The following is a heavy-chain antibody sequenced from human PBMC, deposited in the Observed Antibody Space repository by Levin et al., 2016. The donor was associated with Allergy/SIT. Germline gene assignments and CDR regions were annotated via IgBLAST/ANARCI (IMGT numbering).Heavy chain of an antibody. D-gene: IGHD6-6*01. CDR2: IDPTDSYT. CDR1: GYTFTRNW. CDR3: ARQDRSSSSSAGY. V-gene: IGHV5-10-1*01. J-gene: IGHJ4*02. Sequence: GESLKISCLASGYTFTRNWISWVRQMPGKGLEWMGRIDPTDSYTNYSPSFQGHVTMSVDKSSNTAYLHWSSLRASDTGMYYCARQDRSSSSSAGYWGQGTLVTVSS.